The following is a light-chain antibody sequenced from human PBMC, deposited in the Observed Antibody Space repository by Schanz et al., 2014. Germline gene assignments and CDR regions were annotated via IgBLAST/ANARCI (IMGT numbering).Light chain of an antibody. V-gene: IGLV2-14*01. CDR3: STYASSRTVL. Sequence: QSALTQPASVSGSPGQSITLSCTGTSSDVGTFNYVSWCQQSPGKAPKLMIYGVSNRPSGVSNRFSGSKSGKTASLTISGXXXPDEDDYYCSTYASSRTVLFGGGTKLTVL. J-gene: IGLJ2*01. CDR1: SSDVGTFNY. CDR2: GVS.